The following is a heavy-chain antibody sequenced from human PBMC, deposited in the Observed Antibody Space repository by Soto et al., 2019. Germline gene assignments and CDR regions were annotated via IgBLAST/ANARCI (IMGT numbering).Heavy chain of an antibody. J-gene: IGHJ5*02. D-gene: IGHD2-15*01. CDR2: INPSGGST. V-gene: IGHV1-46*03. Sequence: ASVKVSCKASGYTFTSSYIHWVRQAPGQGLEWMGIINPSGGSTSYAQKFQGRVTMTRDTSTSTVYMELSSLRSEDTAVYYCARSHCSGGSCYWFDPWGQGTLVTVSS. CDR3: ARSHCSGGSCYWFDP. CDR1: GYTFTSSY.